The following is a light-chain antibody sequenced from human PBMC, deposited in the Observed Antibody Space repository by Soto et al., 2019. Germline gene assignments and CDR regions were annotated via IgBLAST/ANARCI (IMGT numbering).Light chain of an antibody. Sequence: ILMTQSPTTLSVSPGERATLSCMSSQTVSRNLAWYQQKPGQAPRLLFYGASTRATGIPDRFSGSGSGTDFTLTISRLEPEDFAVYYCQQYDNSPLTFGGGTKVDIK. J-gene: IGKJ4*01. CDR2: GAS. CDR3: QQYDNSPLT. CDR1: QTVSRN. V-gene: IGKV3-15*01.